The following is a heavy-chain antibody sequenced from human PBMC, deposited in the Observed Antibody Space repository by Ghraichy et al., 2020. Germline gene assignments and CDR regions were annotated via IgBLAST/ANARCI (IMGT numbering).Heavy chain of an antibody. Sequence: GGSLRLSCAASGFTFSSYAMSWVRQAPGKRLEWVSAISGSGGNTYYADSVKGRFSISRDNSKNTLYLQMNSLGAEDTAVYYCAKDKDYDFWIPFDPWGQGTLVTVSS. CDR3: AKDKDYDFWIPFDP. J-gene: IGHJ5*02. CDR2: ISGSGGNT. V-gene: IGHV3-23*01. CDR1: GFTFSSYA. D-gene: IGHD3-3*01.